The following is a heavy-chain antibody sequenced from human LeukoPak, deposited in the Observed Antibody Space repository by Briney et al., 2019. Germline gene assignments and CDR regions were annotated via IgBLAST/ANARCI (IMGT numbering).Heavy chain of an antibody. CDR2: MNNDGRVI. CDR3: AREFEATGFWALDH. CDR1: GFTINTYW. Sequence: GGSLRLSCTVSGFTINTYWMHWVRQAPGKGLVWVSRMNNDGRVISYADSVKGRFTISRDNAKNTLYLQMNSLRAEDTAVYYCAREFEATGFWALDHWGQGTLVTASS. J-gene: IGHJ4*02. V-gene: IGHV3-74*01. D-gene: IGHD3-16*01.